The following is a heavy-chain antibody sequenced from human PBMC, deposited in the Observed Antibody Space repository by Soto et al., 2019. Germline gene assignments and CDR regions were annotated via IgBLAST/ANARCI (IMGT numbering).Heavy chain of an antibody. D-gene: IGHD3-22*01. V-gene: IGHV3-23*05. CDR2: ITSSGSDT. Sequence: EVKLLESGGGLVQPGGSLRLSCAASGFTFRLYNMNWVRQGPGKGLEWVSTITSSGSDTYYADSVKGRFIISRDNSKNTLFLQMNSLRPDDTAVYHCVKGNTEIGGGRRTLVTVSS. CDR3: VKGNTEIG. CDR1: GFTFRLYN. J-gene: IGHJ4*02.